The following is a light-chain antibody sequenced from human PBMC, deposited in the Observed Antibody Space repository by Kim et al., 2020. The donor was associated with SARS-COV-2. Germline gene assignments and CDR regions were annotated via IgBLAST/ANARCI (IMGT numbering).Light chain of an antibody. CDR1: SGHSRNA. CDR2: LNSDGSH. J-gene: IGLJ3*02. Sequence: QLVLTQSPSAPASLGASVKLTCTLSSGHSRNAIAWHQQQPERGPRYLMKLNSDGSHTKGDGIPDRFSGSSSGAERYLTISSLQSEDEADYYCQTWDTSIHVFGGGTQLTVL. CDR3: QTWDTSIHV. V-gene: IGLV4-69*01.